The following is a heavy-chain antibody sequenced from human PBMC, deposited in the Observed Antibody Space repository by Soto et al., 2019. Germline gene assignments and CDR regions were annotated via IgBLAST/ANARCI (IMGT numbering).Heavy chain of an antibody. Sequence: QVQLQESGPGLVKPSQTLSLTCTVSGGSISRGASYWSWIRQHPGKGLECIGYIYYSGGSYYNPSLKSRVTISLDTSKNQFSLKLSSVTAADTAVYYCARVPSSDYYDSVGYYFDYWGQGTLVTVSS. D-gene: IGHD3-22*01. J-gene: IGHJ4*02. V-gene: IGHV4-31*03. CDR3: ARVPSSDYYDSVGYYFDY. CDR1: GGSISRGASY. CDR2: IYYSGGS.